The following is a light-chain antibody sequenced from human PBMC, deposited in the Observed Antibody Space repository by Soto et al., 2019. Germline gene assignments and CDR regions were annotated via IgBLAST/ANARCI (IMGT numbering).Light chain of an antibody. V-gene: IGKV1-5*01. J-gene: IGKJ4*01. CDR3: QQYISFPLT. CDR1: QSISSW. Sequence: DIQMTQSPSTLSAFVGDRVTITCRASQSISSWLAWYQQKPGRAPKLLIYDASSLESGVPSRFSGSGSGTEFIFTISSLQPDDFASYFCQQYISFPLTFGGGTKVDI. CDR2: DAS.